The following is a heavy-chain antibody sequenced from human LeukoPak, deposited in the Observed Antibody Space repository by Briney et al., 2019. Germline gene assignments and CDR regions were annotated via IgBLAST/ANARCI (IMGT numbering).Heavy chain of an antibody. J-gene: IGHJ5*02. CDR3: ARSGSYPWGADWFDP. V-gene: IGHV3-30-3*01. CDR1: GFTLTNYA. Sequence: PGGSLRLSCVVSGFTLTNYALHWVRQAPGKGLEWVAVISYAGTNKYYADSVKGRFTISRDNSKNTLYLQMNSLRAEDTAVYYCARSGSYPWGADWFDPWGQGTLVTVSS. D-gene: IGHD1-26*01. CDR2: ISYAGTNK.